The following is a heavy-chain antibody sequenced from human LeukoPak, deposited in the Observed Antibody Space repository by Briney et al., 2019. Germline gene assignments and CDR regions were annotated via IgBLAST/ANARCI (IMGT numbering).Heavy chain of an antibody. J-gene: IGHJ4*02. CDR1: GFTFSNAW. D-gene: IGHD3-3*01. CDR2: ISGSGGST. CDR3: AKASEPYDFEGYFDY. Sequence: GGSLRLSCAASGFTFSNAWMSWVRQAPGKGLEWVSAISGSGGSTYYADSVKGRFTISRDNSKNTLYLQMNSLRAEDTAVYYCAKASEPYDFEGYFDYWGQGTLVTVSS. V-gene: IGHV3-23*01.